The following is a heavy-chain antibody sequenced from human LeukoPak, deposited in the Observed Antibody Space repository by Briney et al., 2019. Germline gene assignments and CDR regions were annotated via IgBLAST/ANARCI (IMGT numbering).Heavy chain of an antibody. V-gene: IGHV4-39*01. CDR2: IYYSGST. CDR1: GGSISSSSYY. CDR3: ARFWRSSWYLDY. J-gene: IGHJ4*02. D-gene: IGHD6-13*01. Sequence: SETLSLTCTVSGGSISSSSYYWGWIRQPPGKGLEWIGSIYYSGSTYYNSSLKSRVTISVDTSKNQFSLKLSSVTAADAAVYYCARFWRSSWYLDYWGQGTLVTVSS.